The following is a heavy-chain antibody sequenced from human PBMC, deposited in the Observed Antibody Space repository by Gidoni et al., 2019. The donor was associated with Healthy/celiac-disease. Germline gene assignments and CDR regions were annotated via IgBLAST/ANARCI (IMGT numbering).Heavy chain of an antibody. CDR2: IYPGDSDT. D-gene: IGHD2-8*01. CDR1: GYSFTSYW. V-gene: IGHV5-51*01. CDR3: ARRYCTNGVCYPDPPLDAFDI. Sequence: EVQLVQSGAEVKKPGESLKISCKGSGYSFTSYWIGWVRQMPGKGLEWMGIIYPGDSDTRYSPSFQGQVTISADKSISTAYLQWSSLKASDTAMYYCARRYCTNGVCYPDPPLDAFDIWGQGTMVTVSS. J-gene: IGHJ3*02.